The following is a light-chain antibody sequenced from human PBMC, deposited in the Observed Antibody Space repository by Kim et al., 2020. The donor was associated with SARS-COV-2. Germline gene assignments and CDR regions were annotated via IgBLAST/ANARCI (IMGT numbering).Light chain of an antibody. CDR3: GTWHSNSKTPRV. J-gene: IGLJ3*02. V-gene: IGLV5-52*01. Sequence: LSGDFSVVDFWLMWYQQEPGNPPRYLLDYHSDSKKGLGSGVPSRYSGSNDASAKAGILRISGLQPEDEADYYCGTWHSNSKTPRVFGGGTQLTVL. CDR2: YHSDSKK. CDR1: GDFSVVDFW.